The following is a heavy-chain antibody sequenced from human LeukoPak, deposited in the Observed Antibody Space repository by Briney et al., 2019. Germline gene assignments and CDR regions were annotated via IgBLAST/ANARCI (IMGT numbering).Heavy chain of an antibody. CDR2: IKQDGSEK. CDR3: AELGITMIGGV. J-gene: IGHJ6*04. V-gene: IGHV3-7*01. Sequence: GSLRLSCAASGFTFSSYWMNWVRQAPGKGLEWVANIKQDGSEKYYVDSVKGRFTISRDNAKNSLYLQMNSLRAADTAVYYCAELGITMIGGVWGKGTTVTISS. D-gene: IGHD3-10*02. CDR1: GFTFSSYW.